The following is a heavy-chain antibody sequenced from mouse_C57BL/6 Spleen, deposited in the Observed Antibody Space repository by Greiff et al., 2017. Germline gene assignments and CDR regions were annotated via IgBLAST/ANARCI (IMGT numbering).Heavy chain of an antibody. CDR2: ISYSGST. CDR1: GYSITSDY. CDR3: ARSYENGYIDV. D-gene: IGHD1-1*01. V-gene: IGHV3-8*01. J-gene: IGHJ1*03. Sequence: EVQLQQSGPGLAKPSQTLSLTCSVTGYSITSDYWNWIRKFPGNKLEYMGYISYSGSTYYNPSLKSRIFITRDTSKNQYYLQLNSVTTDDTTTNYYARSYENGYIDVWGTGTTVTVSS.